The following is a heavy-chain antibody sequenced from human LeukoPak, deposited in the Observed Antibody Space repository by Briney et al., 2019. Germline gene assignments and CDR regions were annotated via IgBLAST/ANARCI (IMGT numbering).Heavy chain of an antibody. D-gene: IGHD2-2*01. CDR3: ARNGVVVPAAFDY. V-gene: IGHV4-59*08. CDR2: IYYSGST. J-gene: IGHJ4*02. CDR1: GGSISSYY. Sequence: SETLSLTCTVSGGSISSYYWSWIRQPPGKGLEWIGYIYYSGSTNYNPSLKSRVTISVDTSKNQFSLKLSSVTAADTAVYYCARNGVVVPAAFDYWGQGTLVTVSS.